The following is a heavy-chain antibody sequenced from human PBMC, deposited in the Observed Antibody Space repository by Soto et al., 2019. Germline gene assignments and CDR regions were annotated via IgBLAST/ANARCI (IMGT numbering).Heavy chain of an antibody. CDR3: ARLWGYYFDY. J-gene: IGHJ4*02. CDR1: GGSISSSSYY. V-gene: IGHV4-39*01. Sequence: QLQLQDSGPGLVKPSETLSLTCTVSGGSISSSSYYWGWIRQPPGKGLEWIGSIYYSGSTYYNPSLKSRVTISVDTSKNQFSLKLSSVTAADTAVYYCARLWGYYFDYWGQGTLVTVSS. D-gene: IGHD3-16*01. CDR2: IYYSGST.